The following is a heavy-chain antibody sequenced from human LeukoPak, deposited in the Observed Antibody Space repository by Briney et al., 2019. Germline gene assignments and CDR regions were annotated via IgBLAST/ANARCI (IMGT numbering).Heavy chain of an antibody. CDR2: IYRSYYT. J-gene: IGHJ4*02. Sequence: PSETLSLTCAVHGVSVSGFSWSWIRQSPGMGLEWIGEIYRSYYTNFNPSLKSRVTISADTYENQSSLRLTYVTAADTAVYYCARIRGGHTQSMCYNYWGLGTLVTVSS. CDR1: GVSVSGFS. D-gene: IGHD2-15*01. V-gene: IGHV4-34*01. CDR3: ARIRGGHTQSMCYNY.